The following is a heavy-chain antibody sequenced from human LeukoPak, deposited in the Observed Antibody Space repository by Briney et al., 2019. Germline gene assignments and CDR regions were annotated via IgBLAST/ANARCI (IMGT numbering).Heavy chain of an antibody. D-gene: IGHD3-22*01. CDR3: ARISYYYDSSGHPGYFDY. V-gene: IGHV4-38-2*01. J-gene: IGHJ4*02. CDR1: GYSISSGYY. CDR2: INHSGNT. Sequence: PSETLSLTCVVSGYSISSGYYWGWIRRPPGKGLEWIGSINHSGNTYCSTSLKSRVSISIDTSKNQFSLKLTSVTTADTAVYYCARISYYYDSSGHPGYFDYWGQGTVVTVSS.